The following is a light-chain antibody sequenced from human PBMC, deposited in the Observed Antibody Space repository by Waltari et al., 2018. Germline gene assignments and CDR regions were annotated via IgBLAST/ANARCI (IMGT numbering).Light chain of an antibody. Sequence: DNQMTQSPSPLSASVGGRVTITRRGGQGIRKDLGWYAPKPGKAPKSLIYAATILPSGVPSMFRSSGSGTDFTLTISILQPEYFTTYYCLQHNSYPLTFGQGTKVEIK. CDR2: AAT. CDR3: LQHNSYPLT. CDR1: QGIRKD. J-gene: IGKJ1*01. V-gene: IGKV1-17*01.